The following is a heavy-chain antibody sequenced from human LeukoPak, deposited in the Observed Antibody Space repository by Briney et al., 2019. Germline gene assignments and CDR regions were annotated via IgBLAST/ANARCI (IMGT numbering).Heavy chain of an antibody. J-gene: IGHJ4*02. CDR1: GFTFSSYG. D-gene: IGHD3-3*01. Sequence: GGSLRLSCAASGFTFSSYGMHWVRQAPGKGLEWVAVISYDGSNKYYADSVKGRFTVSRENSKNTLYLQMNSLRAEDTAVYYCAKDALRLYYDFWSGSFDYWGQGTLVTVSS. CDR2: ISYDGSNK. V-gene: IGHV3-30*18. CDR3: AKDALRLYYDFWSGSFDY.